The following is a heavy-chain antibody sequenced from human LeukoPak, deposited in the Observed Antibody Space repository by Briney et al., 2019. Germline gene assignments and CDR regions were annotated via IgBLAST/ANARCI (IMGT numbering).Heavy chain of an antibody. V-gene: IGHV4-4*07. CDR1: GGSISSYY. CDR2: IYTSGST. Sequence: SETLSLTCTVSGGSISSYYWSWIRQPAGQGLEWIGRIYTSGSTNYNPSLKSRVTMSVDTSKNQFSLKLSSVTAADTAVYYCASSAVRLATDQLQTRQRCYYYIDVWAKGTTVTVSS. J-gene: IGHJ6*03. D-gene: IGHD2-2*01. CDR3: ASSAVRLATDQLQTRQRCYYYIDV.